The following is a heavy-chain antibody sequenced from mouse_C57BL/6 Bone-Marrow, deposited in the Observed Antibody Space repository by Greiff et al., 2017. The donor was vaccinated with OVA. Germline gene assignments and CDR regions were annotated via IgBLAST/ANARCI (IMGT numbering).Heavy chain of an antibody. CDR1: GFTFSDYY. V-gene: IGHV5-16*01. CDR2: INYDGSST. J-gene: IGHJ3*01. CDR3: ARGDGFAY. Sequence: EVKLVESEGGLVQPGRSMKLSCTASGFTFSDYYMAWVRQVPEKGLEWVANINYDGSSTYYLDSLKSRFIISRDNAKNILYLQMSSLKSEDTATYYCARGDGFAYWGQGTLVTVSA.